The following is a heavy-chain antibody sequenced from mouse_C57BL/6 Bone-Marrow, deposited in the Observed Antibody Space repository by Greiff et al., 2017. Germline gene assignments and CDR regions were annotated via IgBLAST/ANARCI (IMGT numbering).Heavy chain of an antibody. Sequence: EVKLQESGTVLARPGASVKMSCKTSGYTFTSYWMHWVKQRPGQGLEWIGAIYPGNSDTSYNQKFKGKAKLNAVTSASTAYMELSSLTNEDSAVYYCTRGGFITTVVEGFAYWGQGTLVTVSA. CDR3: TRGGFITTVVEGFAY. CDR2: IYPGNSDT. V-gene: IGHV1-5*01. CDR1: GYTFTSYW. J-gene: IGHJ3*01. D-gene: IGHD1-1*01.